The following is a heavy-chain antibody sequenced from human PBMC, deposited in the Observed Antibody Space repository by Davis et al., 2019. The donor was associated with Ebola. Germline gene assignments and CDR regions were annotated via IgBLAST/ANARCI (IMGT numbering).Heavy chain of an antibody. D-gene: IGHD1-1*01. CDR1: GYSFISYT. CDR2: INAGNGNT. Sequence: ASVKVSCKASGYSFISYTLHWVRQAPGQRLEWMGWINAGNGNTKYSQKFQGRVTITRDTSASTAYMELSSLRSEDTAVYYCASPGTTYYFDYWGQGTLVTVSS. J-gene: IGHJ4*02. V-gene: IGHV1-3*01. CDR3: ASPGTTYYFDY.